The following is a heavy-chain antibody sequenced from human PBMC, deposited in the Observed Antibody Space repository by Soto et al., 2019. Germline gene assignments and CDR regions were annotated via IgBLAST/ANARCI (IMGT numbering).Heavy chain of an antibody. V-gene: IGHV1-2*02. D-gene: IGHD3-16*01. J-gene: IGHJ5*01. Sequence: ASVKFSCKASGYTFTGYYMHWVRQAPGQGLEWMGWINPNSGGTNYAQKFQGRVTMTRDTSISTAYMQMDSLRADDTAVYYCARGNRGFGFWFDSWGQGTPVTVSS. CDR1: GYTFTGYY. CDR3: ARGNRGFGFWFDS. CDR2: INPNSGGT.